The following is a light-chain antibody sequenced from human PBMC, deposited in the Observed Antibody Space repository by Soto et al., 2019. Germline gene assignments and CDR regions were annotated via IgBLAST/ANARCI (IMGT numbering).Light chain of an antibody. CDR2: EVN. Sequence: GASSDVGGYNYVSWYQQHPGKAPKLMIYEVNKRPSGVPDRSSGSKSGNTASLTVSGLQAEDEADYYCSSYAGSSNVFGTGTKVTVL. CDR1: SSDVGGYNY. J-gene: IGLJ1*01. V-gene: IGLV2-8*01. CDR3: SSYAGSSNV.